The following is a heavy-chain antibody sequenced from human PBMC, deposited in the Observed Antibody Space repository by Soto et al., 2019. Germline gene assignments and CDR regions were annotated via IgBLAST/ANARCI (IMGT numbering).Heavy chain of an antibody. CDR2: ISWNSGSI. CDR1: GFTFDDYA. D-gene: IGHD1-1*01. J-gene: IGHJ4*02. Sequence: GGSLRLSCAASGFTFDDYAMHWVRQAPGKGLEWVSGISWNSGSIGYADSVKGRFTISRDNAKNSLYLQMNSLRAEDTALYYCAKDWRLQPPLGTVGSLFDYWGQGTLVTVSS. CDR3: AKDWRLQPPLGTVGSLFDY. V-gene: IGHV3-9*01.